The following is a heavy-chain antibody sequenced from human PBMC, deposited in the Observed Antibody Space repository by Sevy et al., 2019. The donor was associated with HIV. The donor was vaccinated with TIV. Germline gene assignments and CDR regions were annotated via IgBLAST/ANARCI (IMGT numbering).Heavy chain of an antibody. Sequence: QLGASLRLSCEASGFPFTNHGVHWVRQAPGKGLAWVALMWFDGSNKYYADSVKGRFTVSRDDSKNTLYLQMNSLRADDTAIYYCARDREFYDHGEYGPTSAPDLWGQGTLVTVSS. D-gene: IGHD4-17*01. V-gene: IGHV3-33*08. CDR2: MWFDGSNK. J-gene: IGHJ5*02. CDR1: GFPFTNHG. CDR3: ARDREFYDHGEYGPTSAPDL.